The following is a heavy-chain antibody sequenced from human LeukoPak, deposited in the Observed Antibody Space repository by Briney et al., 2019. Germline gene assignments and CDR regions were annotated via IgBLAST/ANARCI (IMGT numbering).Heavy chain of an antibody. CDR3: AKYSSSFPHYYYYYMDV. J-gene: IGHJ6*03. V-gene: IGHV3-23*01. Sequence: GGSLRLSCAASGFTFSSYAMSWVRQAPGKGLEWVSAISGSGGSTYYADSVKGRFTISRDNSKNTLYLQMNSLRAEDTAVYYCAKYSSSFPHYYYYYMDVWGKGTTVTVSS. D-gene: IGHD6-13*01. CDR2: ISGSGGST. CDR1: GFTFSSYA.